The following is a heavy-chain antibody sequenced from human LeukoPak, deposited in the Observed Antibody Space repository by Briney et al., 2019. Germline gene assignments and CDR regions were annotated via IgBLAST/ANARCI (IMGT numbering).Heavy chain of an antibody. Sequence: PSETLSLTCTVSGSSLSNYYWSWIRQPSGKGLEWIGHIYESGITTYNPSLRSRVTISVDTSKNQFSLRLSSVTVADTAVYYCAKGRIGGPKAPFDYWGQGTLVTVSS. J-gene: IGHJ4*02. V-gene: IGHV4-59*01. CDR2: IYESGIT. CDR1: GSSLSNYY. CDR3: AKGRIGGPKAPFDY. D-gene: IGHD3-16*01.